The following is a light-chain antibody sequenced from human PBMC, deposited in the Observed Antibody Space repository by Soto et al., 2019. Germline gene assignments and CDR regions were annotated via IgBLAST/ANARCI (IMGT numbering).Light chain of an antibody. Sequence: QSVLTQPASLSGSRGQSITISCTGTSSDIGAYYYVCWFQQHPGKAPKLMISEVNNRRSGVSNRFSGSKSGNTAYLTISGLQVEDEAEYFCFSVTTTSTDVFGKGTKVTVL. J-gene: IGLJ1*01. V-gene: IGLV2-14*01. CDR1: SSDIGAYYY. CDR2: EVN. CDR3: FSVTTTSTDV.